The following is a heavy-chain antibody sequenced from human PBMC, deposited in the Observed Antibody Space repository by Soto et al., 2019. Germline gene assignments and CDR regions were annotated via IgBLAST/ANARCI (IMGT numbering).Heavy chain of an antibody. J-gene: IGHJ3*02. CDR1: GYPVTAYY. V-gene: IGHV1-2*01. CDR3: GTGGGVGVAGSAAFDM. CDR2: INPATGAA. D-gene: IGHD3-3*01. Sequence: QLHLVQSGAVVKKPGASVTVSCSASGYPVTAYYMHWVRQAPGRGLEWMGGINPATGAATYTPTFTGRVTSPRDTSTGTVFLELGGLPSEDTAVFYFGTGGGVGVAGSAAFDMWGQGTLVTVSS.